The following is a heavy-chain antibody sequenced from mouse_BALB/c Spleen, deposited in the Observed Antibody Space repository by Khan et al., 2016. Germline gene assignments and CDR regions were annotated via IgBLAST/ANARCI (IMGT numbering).Heavy chain of an antibody. J-gene: IGHJ4*01. V-gene: IGHV1-54*01. Sequence: QVQLQQPGAELVRPGTSVKVSCKASGYAFTNYLIEWVKQRPGQGLEWIGVINPGSGGTNYNEKFKGKATLTADKSSSTAYMQLSSLTSDDSAAYFCARYDGYYYAMDYWGQGTSVTVSS. CDR3: ARYDGYYYAMDY. D-gene: IGHD2-3*01. CDR1: GYAFTNYL. CDR2: INPGSGGT.